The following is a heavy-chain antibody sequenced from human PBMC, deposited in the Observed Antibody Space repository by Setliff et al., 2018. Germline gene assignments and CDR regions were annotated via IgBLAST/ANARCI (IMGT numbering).Heavy chain of an antibody. D-gene: IGHD2-8*01. J-gene: IGHJ3*02. CDR1: SYTLTELS. CDR2: FDPEDGET. CDR3: TTVLRDVNNGGDGFDI. V-gene: IGHV1-24*01. Sequence: GASVTVSCKVSSYTLTELSMHWVRQAPGKGLEWTGSFDPEDGETLYAQKFQGRVTMTEDTSTDTAYMELSSLRSGDTAVYYCTTVLRDVNNGGDGFDIWGQGTMVTVSS.